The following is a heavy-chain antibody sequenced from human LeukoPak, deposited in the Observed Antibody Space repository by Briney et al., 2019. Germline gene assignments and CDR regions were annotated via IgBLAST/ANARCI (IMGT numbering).Heavy chain of an antibody. J-gene: IGHJ5*02. CDR3: ARSSGRFDP. CDR2: TYYRSKWYN. V-gene: IGHV6-1*01. CDR1: GVSVSINSAA. Sequence: PSQTLSLTCAISGVSVSINSAAWHWFRQSPSRGLEWLGRTYYRSKWYNDYAVSVKSRIAINPDTSKNQFSLQLNSVTPEDTAVYDCARSSGRFDPWGQGTLVTVSS.